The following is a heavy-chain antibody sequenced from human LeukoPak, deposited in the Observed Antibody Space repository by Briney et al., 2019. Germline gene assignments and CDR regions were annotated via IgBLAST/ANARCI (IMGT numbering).Heavy chain of an antibody. CDR1: GFTFDDYA. Sequence: GGSLRLSCAASGFTFDDYAMHWVRQAPGKGLEWVSGISWNSDSIGYADSVKGRFTISRDNAKNSLYLQMNSLRAEDTALYYCAKAKSYWDSDFDYWGQGTLVTVSS. J-gene: IGHJ4*02. CDR2: ISWNSDSI. D-gene: IGHD1-26*01. CDR3: AKAKSYWDSDFDY. V-gene: IGHV3-9*01.